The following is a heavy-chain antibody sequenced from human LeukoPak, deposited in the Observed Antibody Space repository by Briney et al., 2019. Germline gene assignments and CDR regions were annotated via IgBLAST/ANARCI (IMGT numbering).Heavy chain of an antibody. D-gene: IGHD3-16*01. J-gene: IGHJ4*02. Sequence: ASVKVSCKASGYTFTCYYVHWVRQAPGQGLEWMGRINPNTGDTIYGQRFQGRVTMTRDTSISAAYMELSSLRSDDTAVYFCARDLVGGIWSAAFWGQGSLVTVSS. CDR1: GYTFTCYY. V-gene: IGHV1-2*06. CDR2: INPNTGDT. CDR3: ARDLVGGIWSAAF.